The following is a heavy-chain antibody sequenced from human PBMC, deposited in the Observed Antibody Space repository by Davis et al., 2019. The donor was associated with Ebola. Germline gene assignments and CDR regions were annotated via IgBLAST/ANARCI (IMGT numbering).Heavy chain of an antibody. CDR2: LIPIFGTP. V-gene: IGHV1-69*13. J-gene: IGHJ4*02. CDR3: AGHGRRLVGYFDS. D-gene: IGHD2-2*01. Sequence: SVKVSCKAAGGTLRTHGMSWVRQAPRQGLEWMGGLIPIFGTPNYAQKFQGRITIIADESTSTAYVELSSLKSEDTAVYYCAGHGRRLVGYFDSWGQGTPVTVSS. CDR1: GGTLRTHG.